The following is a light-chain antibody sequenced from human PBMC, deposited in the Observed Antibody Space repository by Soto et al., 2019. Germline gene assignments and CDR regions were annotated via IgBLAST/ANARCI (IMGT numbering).Light chain of an antibody. CDR2: GAS. CDR3: QQAYSTPWT. Sequence: IVMTQSPATLSVSPGERATLSCRASQSISTKLAWYQQKPGQAPRLLIQGASRRATGIPARFSGSGSGTDFTLTINSLQPEDSATYYCQQAYSTPWTFGQGTKVDNK. CDR1: QSISTK. V-gene: IGKV3D-15*01. J-gene: IGKJ1*01.